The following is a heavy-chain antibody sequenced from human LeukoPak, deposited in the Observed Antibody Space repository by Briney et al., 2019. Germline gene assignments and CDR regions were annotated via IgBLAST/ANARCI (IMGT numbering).Heavy chain of an antibody. J-gene: IGHJ4*02. CDR1: GFTFSGYG. Sequence: GGSLRLSCAASGFTFSGYGMHWVRQAPCKGLEWVAVISYDGSNKYYADSVKGRFTISRDNSKNTLYLQMNSLRAEDTAVYYCAKDSGSTFDYWGQGTLVTVSS. V-gene: IGHV3-30*18. D-gene: IGHD3-10*01. CDR2: ISYDGSNK. CDR3: AKDSGSTFDY.